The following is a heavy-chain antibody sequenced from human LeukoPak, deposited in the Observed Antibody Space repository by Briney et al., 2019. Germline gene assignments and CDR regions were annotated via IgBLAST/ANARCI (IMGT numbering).Heavy chain of an antibody. CDR1: GFTFSNYS. D-gene: IGHD1/OR15-1a*01. Sequence: GGSLRLSYAAAGFTFSNYSMNWVRQAPGKGLECVSSIGRSGTSMYNTDSVKGRFTISRDNAKTSLYLQMNSLRAEDTAVYYCARLISNNDGFDFWGQGTLVTVFS. CDR3: ARLISNNDGFDF. V-gene: IGHV3-21*01. J-gene: IGHJ4*02. CDR2: IGRSGTSM.